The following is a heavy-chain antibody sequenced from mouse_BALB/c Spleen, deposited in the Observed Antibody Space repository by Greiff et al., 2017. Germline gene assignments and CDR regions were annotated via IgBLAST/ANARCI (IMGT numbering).Heavy chain of an antibody. J-gene: IGHJ1*01. CDR3: VRHALFYYGSSYGWYFDV. CDR1: GFTFNTYA. D-gene: IGHD1-1*01. V-gene: IGHV10-1*02. CDR2: IRSKSNNYAT. Sequence: DVKLVESGGGLVQPKGSLKLSCAASGFTFNTYAMNWVRQAPGKGLEWVARIRSKSNNYATYYADSVKDRFTISRDDSQSMLYLQMNNLKTEDTAMYYCVRHALFYYGSSYGWYFDVWGAGTTVTVSS.